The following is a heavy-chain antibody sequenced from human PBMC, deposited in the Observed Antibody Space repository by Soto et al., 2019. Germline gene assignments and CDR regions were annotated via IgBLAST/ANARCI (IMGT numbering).Heavy chain of an antibody. CDR3: ARQYPSSSRHFDH. D-gene: IGHD6-6*01. J-gene: IGHJ4*02. CDR2: ISSSGSYI. CDR1: GFTFRTYN. V-gene: IGHV3-21*01. Sequence: EVELVESGGGLVKPGGSLRLSCAASGFTFRTYNMIWVRQAPGKGLEWVSSISSSGSYIYYADSVKGRFTISRDNAKNSLYLQMNSLRAEDTAVYYCARQYPSSSRHFDHWGQGSRVIVSS.